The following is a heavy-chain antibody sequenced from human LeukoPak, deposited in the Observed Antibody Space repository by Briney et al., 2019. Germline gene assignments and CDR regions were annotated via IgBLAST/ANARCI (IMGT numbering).Heavy chain of an antibody. CDR2: IRYDGSKK. D-gene: IGHD3-9*01. Sequence: PGGSLRLSCAASGFTFSNYGMHWVRQAPGKGLEWVTFIRYDGSKKYYADSVKGRFTISRDSSKNTVYLQMNSLRAEDTAVYYCATLSYDILTGYPDYWGQGTLVTVSS. CDR1: GFTFSNYG. V-gene: IGHV3-30*02. CDR3: ATLSYDILTGYPDY. J-gene: IGHJ4*02.